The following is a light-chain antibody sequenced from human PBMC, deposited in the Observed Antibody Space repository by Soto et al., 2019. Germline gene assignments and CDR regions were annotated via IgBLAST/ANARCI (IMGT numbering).Light chain of an antibody. J-gene: IGKJ2*01. CDR1: QSISSY. CDR3: QQSYSTPYT. V-gene: IGKV1-39*01. CDR2: AAS. Sequence: DIPMTQSPSSLSASVGDRVTITCRASQSISSYLNWYQQKPGKAPKLLIYAASSLQSGVPSRFSGRGSGTDFTLTISSLQPEDFATYYCQQSYSTPYTFGQWTKLEIK.